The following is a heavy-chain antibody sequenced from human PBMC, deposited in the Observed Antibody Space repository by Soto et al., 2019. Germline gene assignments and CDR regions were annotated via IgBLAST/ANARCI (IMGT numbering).Heavy chain of an antibody. V-gene: IGHV1-3*01. CDR3: ARGGSPSWSSDL. CDR2: INAGNGNT. D-gene: IGHD1-26*01. CDR1: GYTFTSYA. J-gene: IGHJ2*01. Sequence: GASVKVSCKASGYTFTSYAMHWVRQAPGQRLEWMGWINAGNGNTKYSQKFQGRVTITRDTSASTAYMELSSLRSEDTAVYYCARGGSPSWSSDLPGRGPRLTLAS.